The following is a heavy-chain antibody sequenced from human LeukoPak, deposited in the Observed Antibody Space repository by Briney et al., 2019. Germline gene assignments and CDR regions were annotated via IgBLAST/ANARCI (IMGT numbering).Heavy chain of an antibody. CDR3: ARGDYGDPYYFDH. D-gene: IGHD4-17*01. CDR1: GGSISSYY. CDR2: IYYSGST. Sequence: SETLSLTCTVSGGSISSYYWSWIRQPPGKGLEWIGYIYYSGSTNYNPSLKSRVTISVDTSKNQFSLKLSSVTAADTAVYYCARGDYGDPYYFDHWGQGTLVTVSS. J-gene: IGHJ4*02. V-gene: IGHV4-59*01.